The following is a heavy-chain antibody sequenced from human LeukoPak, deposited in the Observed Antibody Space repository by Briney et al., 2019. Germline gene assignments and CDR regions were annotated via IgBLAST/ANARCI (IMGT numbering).Heavy chain of an antibody. Sequence: SQTLSLTCTVSGGSISSGGYYWSWIRQHPGKGLEWIGYIYYSGSTYYNPSLKSRVTISVDTSKNQFFLKLSSVTAADTAVYYCARDRSRDAFDIWGQGTMVTVSS. CDR1: GGSISSGGYY. J-gene: IGHJ3*02. CDR3: ARDRSRDAFDI. CDR2: IYYSGST. V-gene: IGHV4-31*03.